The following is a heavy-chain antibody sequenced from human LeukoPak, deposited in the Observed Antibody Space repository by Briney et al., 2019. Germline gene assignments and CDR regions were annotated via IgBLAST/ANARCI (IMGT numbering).Heavy chain of an antibody. CDR3: ARRRGYSYGYD. Sequence: SETLSLTCAVYGGSFSGYYWSWIRQPPGKGLEWIGEINHSGSTNYNPSLKSRVTISVDTSKNQFSLKLSSVTAADTAVYYCARRRGYSYGYDWGQGTPVTVSS. CDR2: INHSGST. J-gene: IGHJ4*02. D-gene: IGHD5-18*01. CDR1: GGSFSGYY. V-gene: IGHV4-34*01.